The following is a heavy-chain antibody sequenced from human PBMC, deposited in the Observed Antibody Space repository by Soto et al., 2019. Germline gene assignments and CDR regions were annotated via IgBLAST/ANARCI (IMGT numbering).Heavy chain of an antibody. D-gene: IGHD3-10*01. Sequence: EVQLVESGGGLIQPGGSLRLSCAASGFSVSSNYMTWVRQAPGEGLEWVSFIYSGGSTYYAEPVKGRFTISRDNSKNTLYLQMNNLRAEDTAVYYCARVPGATWGQGTLVTVSS. V-gene: IGHV3-53*01. J-gene: IGHJ4*02. CDR3: ARVPGAT. CDR1: GFSVSSNY. CDR2: IYSGGST.